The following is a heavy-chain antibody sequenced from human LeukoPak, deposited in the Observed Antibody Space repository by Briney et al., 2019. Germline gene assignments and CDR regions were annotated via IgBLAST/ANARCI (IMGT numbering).Heavy chain of an antibody. CDR2: IYNTGSA. J-gene: IGHJ4*02. CDR1: GGSISSGPYY. CDR3: GTTGDNWNHYYDF. Sequence: SETLSLTCTVSGGSISSGPYYWTWIRQHPGKGLEWIGHIYNTGSAYYNPSLKRRVTISVDTSKNQFSLDLTSVTAADTAIYYCGTTGDNWNHYYDFWGQGTLVTVSS. V-gene: IGHV4-31*03. D-gene: IGHD1-20*01.